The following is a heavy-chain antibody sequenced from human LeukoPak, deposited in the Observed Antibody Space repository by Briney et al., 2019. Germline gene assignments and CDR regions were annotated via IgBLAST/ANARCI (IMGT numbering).Heavy chain of an antibody. CDR3: ARDVSVDYSNYYFDY. CDR1: GFTVSSNY. D-gene: IGHD4-11*01. V-gene: IGHV3-66*02. J-gene: IGHJ4*02. CDR2: IYSGGST. Sequence: GGSLRLSCAASGFTVSSNYMSWVRQAPGKGLEWVSVIYSGGSTYYADSVKGRFTISRDNSKNTLYLQMNSLRAEDTAVYYCARDVSVDYSNYYFDYWGQRTLVTVSS.